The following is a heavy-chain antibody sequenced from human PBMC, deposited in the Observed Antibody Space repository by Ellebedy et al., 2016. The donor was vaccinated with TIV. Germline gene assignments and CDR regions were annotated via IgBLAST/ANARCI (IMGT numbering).Heavy chain of an antibody. CDR2: IRGSGVST. CDR3: AKRGVGGGNKKFFDN. Sequence: GGSLRLSXATSGFTFSNSAMTWVRQAPGKGLEWVSGIRGSGVSTYYADSVKGRFTISRDNSKKTLYLQMDSLTAEDTARYYCAKRGVGGGNKKFFDNWGQGTVVTVSS. D-gene: IGHD4-23*01. V-gene: IGHV3-23*01. J-gene: IGHJ4*02. CDR1: GFTFSNSA.